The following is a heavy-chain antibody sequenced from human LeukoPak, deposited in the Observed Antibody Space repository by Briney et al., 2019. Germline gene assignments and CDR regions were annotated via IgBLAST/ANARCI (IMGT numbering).Heavy chain of an antibody. CDR2: ISAYNGNT. CDR3: ARFNIGVAAAGEYNWFDP. Sequence: ASVKVSCKASGYSFTSHGISWVRQAPGQGLEWMGWISAYNGNTNYAQKLQGRVIMTIGTLTSTAHMELRSLRSDDTAVYYCARFNIGVAAAGEYNWFDPWGQGTLVTVSS. CDR1: GYSFTSHG. J-gene: IGHJ5*02. D-gene: IGHD6-13*01. V-gene: IGHV1-18*01.